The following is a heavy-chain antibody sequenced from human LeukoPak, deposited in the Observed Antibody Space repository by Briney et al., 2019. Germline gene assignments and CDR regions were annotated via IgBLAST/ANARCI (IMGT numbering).Heavy chain of an antibody. D-gene: IGHD2-2*02. V-gene: IGHV1-18*01. J-gene: IGHJ6*02. CDR1: AYNFTSYG. Sequence: ASVKVSCKASAYNFTSYGISWVRQAPGQGLEWMGWISAYNGNTNYAQKLQGRVTMTTDTSTSTAYMELRSLRSDDTAVYYCARAEYCSSTSCYIPASYGMDVWGQGTTVTVSS. CDR2: ISAYNGNT. CDR3: ARAEYCSSTSCYIPASYGMDV.